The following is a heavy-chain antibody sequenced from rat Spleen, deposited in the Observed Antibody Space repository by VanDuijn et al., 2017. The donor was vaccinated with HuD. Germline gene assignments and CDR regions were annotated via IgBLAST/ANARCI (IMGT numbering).Heavy chain of an antibody. V-gene: IGHV5-31*01. Sequence: EVQLVESGGGLVQPGGSLKLSCVASGFTFNNYWMTWIRQAPGKGLEWVASITNASGRTYYPDSVKGRFTISRDTAQNTLYLQMNSLRSEDTATYYCPRGGFFRYWGQGVMVTVSS. CDR2: ITNASGRT. J-gene: IGHJ2*01. D-gene: IGHD1-6*01. CDR1: GFTFNNYW. CDR3: PRGGFFRY.